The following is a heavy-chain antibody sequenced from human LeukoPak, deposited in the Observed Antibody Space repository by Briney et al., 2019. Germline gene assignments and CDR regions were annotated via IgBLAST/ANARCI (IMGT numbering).Heavy chain of an antibody. Sequence: GGSLRLSCAATGFTFSNYAIHWGPQAPGKGLVCVALISDDGSRQHYADSVKGRFTISRDNSKITLNLQMNSLRAEDTAVYYCVKDRTGSYTLDYWGQGTLVTVSS. D-gene: IGHD3-16*01. V-gene: IGHV3-30-3*01. J-gene: IGHJ4*02. CDR2: ISDDGSRQ. CDR3: VKDRTGSYTLDY. CDR1: GFTFSNYA.